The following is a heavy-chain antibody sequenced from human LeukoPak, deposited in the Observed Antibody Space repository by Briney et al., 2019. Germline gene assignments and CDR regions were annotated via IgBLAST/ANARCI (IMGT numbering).Heavy chain of an antibody. J-gene: IGHJ4*02. CDR2: INPNSGGT. V-gene: IGHV1-2*06. CDR3: ARSRPSIAVAGTDY. Sequence: GASVKVSCKASRYTFTGYYMHWVRQAPGQGLEWMGRINPNSGGTNYAQKFQGRVTMTRDTSISTAYMELSRLRSDDTAVYYCARSRPSIAVAGTDYWGQGTLVTVSS. D-gene: IGHD6-19*01. CDR1: RYTFTGYY.